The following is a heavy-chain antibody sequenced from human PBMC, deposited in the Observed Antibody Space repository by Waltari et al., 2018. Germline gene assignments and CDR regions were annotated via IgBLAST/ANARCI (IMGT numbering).Heavy chain of an antibody. J-gene: IGHJ6*02. CDR1: GFTLGSCL. Sequence: EMQLVESGGGLVQPGGSLRLSCAPSGFTLGSCLMSWVRQAPGKGLEWVANIKQDASEEYYVDSVKGRFTISKDNAKNSLSLQMNSLRAEDTAVYYCATGSTARGYYGMDVWGQGTTVTVSS. CDR2: IKQDASEE. D-gene: IGHD3-10*01. CDR3: ATGSTARGYYGMDV. V-gene: IGHV3-7*01.